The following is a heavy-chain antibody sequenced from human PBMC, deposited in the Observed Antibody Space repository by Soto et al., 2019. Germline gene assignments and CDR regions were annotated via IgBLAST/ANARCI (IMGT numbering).Heavy chain of an antibody. CDR3: AAATYYYDSSGYFNDY. Sequence: SVKVSCKASGFTFTSSALQWVRQARGQRLEWIGWIVVGSGNTNYAQKFQERVTITRDMSTSTAYMELSSLRSEDTAVYYCAAATYYYDSSGYFNDYWGQGTLVTVSS. CDR2: IVVGSGNT. J-gene: IGHJ4*02. V-gene: IGHV1-58*01. D-gene: IGHD3-22*01. CDR1: GFTFTSSA.